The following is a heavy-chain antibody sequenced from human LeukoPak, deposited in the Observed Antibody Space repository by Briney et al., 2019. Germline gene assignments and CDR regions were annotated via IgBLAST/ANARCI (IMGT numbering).Heavy chain of an antibody. CDR1: GGSISSGNYY. J-gene: IGHJ5*02. D-gene: IGHD3-10*01. Sequence: SETLSLTCTVSGGSISSGNYYWSWIRQHPGRGLEWIGYIHHSGSTYYNPSLKSRVIISVDTSKNQFSLKLNSVTAADTAVYYCASYGSGSYRFDPWGQGTLVTVSS. CDR3: ASYGSGSYRFDP. CDR2: IHHSGST. V-gene: IGHV4-31*03.